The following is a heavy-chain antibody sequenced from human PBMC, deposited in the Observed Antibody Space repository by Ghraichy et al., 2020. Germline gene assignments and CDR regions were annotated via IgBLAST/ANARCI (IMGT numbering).Heavy chain of an antibody. CDR2: ISYDGSNK. V-gene: IGHV3-30*04. Sequence: GGSLRLSCAASGFTFSSYAMHWVRQAPGKGLEWVAVISYDGSNKYYADSVKGRFTISRDNSKNTLYLQMNSLRAEDTAVYYCARDLTELRFLEWSPMGGIDYWGQGTLVTVSS. J-gene: IGHJ4*02. D-gene: IGHD3-3*01. CDR1: GFTFSSYA. CDR3: ARDLTELRFLEWSPMGGIDY.